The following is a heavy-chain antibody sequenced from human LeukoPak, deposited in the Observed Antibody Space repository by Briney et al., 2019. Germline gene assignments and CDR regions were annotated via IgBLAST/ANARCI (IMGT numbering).Heavy chain of an antibody. D-gene: IGHD3-10*01. CDR1: GFTFSGFW. V-gene: IGHV3-7*03. Sequence: GGSLRLSCAVSGFTFSGFWMSWSRQAPGKGLEWVASINSDGSEGYYADVVKGRFTISRDNAKNSLYLQMNSLRAEDTAVYYCAKWELLWFGGFDPWGQGTLVTVSS. J-gene: IGHJ5*02. CDR3: AKWELLWFGGFDP. CDR2: INSDGSEG.